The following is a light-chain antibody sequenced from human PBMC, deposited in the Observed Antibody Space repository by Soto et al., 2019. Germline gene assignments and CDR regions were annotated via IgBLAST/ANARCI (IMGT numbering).Light chain of an antibody. J-gene: IGLJ3*02. CDR3: SSYTSSSTLV. CDR2: DVS. V-gene: IGLV2-14*01. Sequence: QSVLTQPASVSGSPGQSITISCTGSSSDVGGYNYVSWYQQHPGKAPKLMIYDVSNRPSGVSNRFSGSKSGNMASLTISGLQAEDEADYYCSSYTSSSTLVFGGGTK. CDR1: SSDVGGYNY.